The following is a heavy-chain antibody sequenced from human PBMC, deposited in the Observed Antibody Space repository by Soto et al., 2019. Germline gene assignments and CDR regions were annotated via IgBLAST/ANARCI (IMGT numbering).Heavy chain of an antibody. CDR2: ISYDGSGK. J-gene: IGHJ2*01. D-gene: IGHD1-26*01. Sequence: QVQLVESGGGVVQPGRSLRLSCVGSGFTFSDYAIHWVRQAPGKGLEWVAAISYDGSGKYYADSVKGRFTISRDNSTNTLYLQMNSLRVEDTAVYYCARDARIGTDWYFDLWGRGTLVTVSS. CDR1: GFTFSDYA. V-gene: IGHV3-30-3*01. CDR3: ARDARIGTDWYFDL.